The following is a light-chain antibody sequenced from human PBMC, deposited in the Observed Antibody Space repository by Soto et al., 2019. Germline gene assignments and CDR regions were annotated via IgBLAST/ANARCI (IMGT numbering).Light chain of an antibody. CDR2: GAF. V-gene: IGKV3-15*01. J-gene: IGKJ4*01. CDR1: QSVSSD. Sequence: EIVITPSPATLSMFPGERATLSFRASQSVSSDLGWYQQKPGQAPRLLIHGAFIRAAGVPARFSGSGSGTEFTLTISSLQSEDSAVYYCQQYNDWPLTFGGGTKVDIK. CDR3: QQYNDWPLT.